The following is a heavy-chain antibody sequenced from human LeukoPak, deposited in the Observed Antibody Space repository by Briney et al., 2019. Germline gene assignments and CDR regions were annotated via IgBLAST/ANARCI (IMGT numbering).Heavy chain of an antibody. CDR1: GFTFGKYW. CDR2: VKLDGSEK. V-gene: IGHV3-7*03. J-gene: IGHJ4*02. Sequence: PGGSLRLSCVASGFTFGKYWMSWVRQAPGKGLEWVANVKLDGSEKNYVDSVKGRFTISRDNTKNSLYLQMNSLRAEDTAVYYCASGSYYFDYWGQGTLVTVSS. D-gene: IGHD1-26*01. CDR3: ASGSYYFDY.